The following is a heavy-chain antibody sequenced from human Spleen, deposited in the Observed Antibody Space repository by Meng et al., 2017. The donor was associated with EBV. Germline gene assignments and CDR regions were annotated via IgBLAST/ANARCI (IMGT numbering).Heavy chain of an antibody. V-gene: IGHV3-74*01. D-gene: IGHD1-26*01. CDR1: EFTFTDAG. J-gene: IGHJ4*02. CDR2: INSDGNVI. CDR3: AKDCFGAKDS. Sequence: VALVELGGALVNPGGSLTLPCVASEFTFTDAGMNWVRQAPGKGREWVSRINSDGNVITYADSVKGRFTISRDNAKNTVYLQMNNVRVEDTAVYYCAKDCFGAKDSWGQGTLVTVSS.